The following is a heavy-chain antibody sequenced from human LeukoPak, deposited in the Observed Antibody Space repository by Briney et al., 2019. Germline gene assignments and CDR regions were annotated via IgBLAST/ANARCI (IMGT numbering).Heavy chain of an antibody. CDR1: GGSISSSGYY. CDR2: IYYSGST. CDR3: ARVRGGGYDFWSGPFDY. V-gene: IGHV4-39*07. Sequence: SETLSLTCTVSGGSISSSGYYWGWIRQPPGKGLEWIGSIYYSGSTYYSPSLKSRVTISVDTSKNQFSLKLSSVTAADTAVYYCARVRGGGYDFWSGPFDYWGQGTLVTVSS. D-gene: IGHD3-3*01. J-gene: IGHJ4*02.